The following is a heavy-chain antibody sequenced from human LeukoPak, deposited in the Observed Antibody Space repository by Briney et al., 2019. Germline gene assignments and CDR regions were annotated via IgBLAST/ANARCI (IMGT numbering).Heavy chain of an antibody. V-gene: IGHV1-46*01. Sequence: ASVQLSCKTSGYTFTTHLVHWVRQAPGQGLEWMGRINPSKGDTHYAQKFQGRVTVTRDTFTSTVYMELSSLRFEDTAIYHCAREQPPFGRFGPWGQGTLVTVSS. CDR1: GYTFTTHL. J-gene: IGHJ5*02. CDR2: INPSKGDT. CDR3: AREQPPFGRFGP. D-gene: IGHD3-16*01.